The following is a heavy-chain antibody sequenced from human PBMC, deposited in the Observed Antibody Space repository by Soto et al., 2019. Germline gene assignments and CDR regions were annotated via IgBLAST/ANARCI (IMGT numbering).Heavy chain of an antibody. Sequence: PSETLSLTCAVYGGSFSGYYWSWIRQPPGKGLEWIGEINHSGSTNYNPSLKSRVTISVDTSKNQFSLKLSSVTAADTAVYYCARVPDTAMDGRGLDYWGQGTLVTVSS. CDR2: INHSGST. D-gene: IGHD5-18*01. CDR1: GGSFSGYY. J-gene: IGHJ4*02. CDR3: ARVPDTAMDGRGLDY. V-gene: IGHV4-34*01.